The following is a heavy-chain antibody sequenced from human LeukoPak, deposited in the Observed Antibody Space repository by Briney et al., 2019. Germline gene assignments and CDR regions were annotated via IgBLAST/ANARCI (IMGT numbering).Heavy chain of an antibody. CDR1: GFTVSSNY. D-gene: IGHD3-10*01. CDR2: IYSGGST. J-gene: IGHJ4*02. V-gene: IGHV3-53*01. CDR3: ARVQLATMVRSTPVDY. Sequence: GGSLRLSCAASGFTVSSNYMSWVRQAPGKGLEWVSVIYSGGSTYYADSVKGRFTISRDNSKNTLYLQMNSLRAEDTAVYYCARVQLATMVRSTPVDYWGQGTLVTVSS.